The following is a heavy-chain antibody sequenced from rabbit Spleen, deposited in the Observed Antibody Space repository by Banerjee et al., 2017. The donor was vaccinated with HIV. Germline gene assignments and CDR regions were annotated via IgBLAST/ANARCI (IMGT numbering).Heavy chain of an antibody. V-gene: IGHV1S47*01. CDR3: ARDLVAVIGWNFNL. J-gene: IGHJ4*01. Sequence: QEQLVESGGGLVQPGGSLKLSCKASGFDFSTYGVSWVRQAPGKGLEWIGYIEPIFGNTYYANWVNGRFTISSHNAQNTLYLQLSSLTAADTATYFCARDLVAVIGWNFNLWGPGTLVTVS. CDR2: IEPIFGNT. D-gene: IGHD5-1*01. CDR1: GFDFSTYG.